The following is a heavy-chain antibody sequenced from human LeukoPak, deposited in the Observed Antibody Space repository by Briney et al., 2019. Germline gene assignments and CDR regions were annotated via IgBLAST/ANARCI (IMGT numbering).Heavy chain of an antibody. CDR3: ARGSSTTSGGDY. Sequence: SETLSLTCAVYGGSFSGYYWSWIRQPPGKGLEWIGEINHSGSTKYNPSLKSRVTISVDTSKNQFFLKLSSVTAADTAVYYCARGSSTTSGGDYWGQGTLVTVSS. V-gene: IGHV4-34*01. J-gene: IGHJ4*02. CDR1: GGSFSGYY. D-gene: IGHD2-2*01. CDR2: INHSGST.